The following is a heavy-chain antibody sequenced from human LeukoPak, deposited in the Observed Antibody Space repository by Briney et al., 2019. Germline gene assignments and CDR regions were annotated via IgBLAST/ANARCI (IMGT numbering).Heavy chain of an antibody. CDR3: ARGKWELLGGLDY. J-gene: IGHJ4*02. V-gene: IGHV3-48*01. D-gene: IGHD1-26*01. CDR2: ISSSSSTI. Sequence: GGSLRLSCAASGFTFSSYSMNWVRQAPGKGLEWVSYISSSSSTIYYADSVKGRFTISRDNAKNSLYLQMNSLRAEDTAVYYCARGKWELLGGLDYWGQGTLVTVSS. CDR1: GFTFSSYS.